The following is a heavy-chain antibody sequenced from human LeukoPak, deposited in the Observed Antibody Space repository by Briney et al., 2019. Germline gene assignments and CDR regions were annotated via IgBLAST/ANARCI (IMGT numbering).Heavy chain of an antibody. CDR2: IHYSGST. V-gene: IGHV4-59*08. D-gene: IGHD1-7*01. Sequence: SETLSLTCTVSGGSISDYQWSWIRQSPGKGLEWIGYIHYSGSTNYNPSLKSRVTISVDTSKDQFSLKLSSVTAVDTAVYYCARTRTHFDYWGQGTLVTVSS. J-gene: IGHJ4*02. CDR1: GGSISDYQ. CDR3: ARTRTHFDY.